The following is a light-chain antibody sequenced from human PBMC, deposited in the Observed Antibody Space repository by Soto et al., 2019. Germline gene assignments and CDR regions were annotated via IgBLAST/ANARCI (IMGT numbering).Light chain of an antibody. CDR3: QQRNDWVT. CDR2: DAS. CDR1: QSIRNY. Sequence: EVVLTQSPATLSLSPGERATLFCRASQSIRNYLAWYQQKPGQAPRLLIYDASNRATGIPARFSGSGSGTDFSLTISSLEPEDPGVYYCQQRNDWVTFGGGTKVEIK. V-gene: IGKV3-11*01. J-gene: IGKJ4*01.